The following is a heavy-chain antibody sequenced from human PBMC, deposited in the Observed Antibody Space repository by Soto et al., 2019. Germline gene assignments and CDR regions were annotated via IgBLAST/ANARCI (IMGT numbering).Heavy chain of an antibody. Sequence: SLRLSFSASGFTFTDHYMDWVRQAPGKGLEWVGRARNKVNSYIIAYAASVKGRFIISRDDSKNSLYLQMNSLKTEDTAVYFCARLMGTSFDFWGQGTLVTVSS. J-gene: IGHJ4*02. CDR3: ARLMGTSFDF. V-gene: IGHV3-72*01. D-gene: IGHD2-8*01. CDR2: ARNKVNSYII. CDR1: GFTFTDHY.